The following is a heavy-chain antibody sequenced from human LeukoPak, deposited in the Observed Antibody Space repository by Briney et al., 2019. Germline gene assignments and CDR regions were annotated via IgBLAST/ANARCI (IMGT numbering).Heavy chain of an antibody. CDR1: GFTFSSYA. V-gene: IGHV3-73*01. CDR2: IRNKGNNYAT. Sequence: PGGSLRLSCAASGFTFSSYALSWVRQASGKGLEWVGRIRNKGNNYATAYAASVKGRFTISREDSKNMAYLQMSSLKTEDTAVYYCTGGIVGASDAFDVWGQGTMVTVSA. J-gene: IGHJ3*01. CDR3: TGGIVGASDAFDV. D-gene: IGHD1-26*01.